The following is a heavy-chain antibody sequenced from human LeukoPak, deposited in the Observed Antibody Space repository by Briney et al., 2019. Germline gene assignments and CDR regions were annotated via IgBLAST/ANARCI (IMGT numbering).Heavy chain of an antibody. V-gene: IGHV3-7*01. CDR3: ARVSTHSGTMFYFDY. Sequence: GGSLRLSCAASGFTFSSYWMSWVRQAPGKGLEWVANIKPDGSEKYYVDSVKGRFTISRENAKNSLYLQVNSLRAEDTAVYYCARVSTHSGTMFYFDYWGQGTLVTVSS. CDR1: GFTFSSYW. CDR2: IKPDGSEK. J-gene: IGHJ4*02. D-gene: IGHD3-10*01.